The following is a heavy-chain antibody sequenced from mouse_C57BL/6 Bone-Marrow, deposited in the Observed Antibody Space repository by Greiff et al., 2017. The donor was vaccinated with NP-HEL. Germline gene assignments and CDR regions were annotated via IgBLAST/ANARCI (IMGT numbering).Heavy chain of an antibody. CDR2: INPSSGYT. V-gene: IGHV1-4*01. CDR3: ARPYYYGSSYGFAY. J-gene: IGHJ3*01. D-gene: IGHD1-1*01. CDR1: GYTFTSYT. Sequence: QVHVKQSGAELARPGASVKMSCKASGYTFTSYTMHWVKQRPGQGLEWIGYINPSSGYTKYNQKFKDKATLTADKSSRTAYMQLSSLTSEDSAVYYCARPYYYGSSYGFAYWGQGTLVTVSA.